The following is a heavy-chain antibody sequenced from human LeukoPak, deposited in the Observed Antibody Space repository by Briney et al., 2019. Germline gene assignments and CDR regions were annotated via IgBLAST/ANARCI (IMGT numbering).Heavy chain of an antibody. CDR3: AKASRDIPAAGPSGYYFDY. Sequence: GGSLRLSCAVSGFSFSVYWMHWVRQAPGKGPVWVSRIKTDGSITDYADFVKGRFTISRDNSKNTLYLQMNSLRADDTAIYYCAKASRDIPAAGPSGYYFDYWGQGTLVTVSS. V-gene: IGHV3-74*01. CDR1: GFSFSVYW. D-gene: IGHD6-13*01. CDR2: IKTDGSIT. J-gene: IGHJ4*02.